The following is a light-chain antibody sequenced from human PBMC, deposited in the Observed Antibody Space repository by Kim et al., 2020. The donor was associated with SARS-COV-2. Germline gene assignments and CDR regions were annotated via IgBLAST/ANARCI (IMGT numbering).Light chain of an antibody. CDR2: AAS. CDR3: QQSYSTPPFT. CDR1: NNIDIY. V-gene: IGKV1-39*01. J-gene: IGKJ2*01. Sequence: DIQMTQSPPSLTASVGDRVTITCRASNNIDIYLNLYQQKSGKAPRLLIYAASTLQSGVPSRFSGSGSGTYFTLTISSLLPEDFATYYCQQSYSTPPFTFGQGTKVDIK.